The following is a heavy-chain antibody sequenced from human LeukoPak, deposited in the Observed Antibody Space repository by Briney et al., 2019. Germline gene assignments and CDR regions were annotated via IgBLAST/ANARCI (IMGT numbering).Heavy chain of an antibody. D-gene: IGHD6-19*01. CDR3: ASGSGPEYYFDY. Sequence: TASETLSLTCTVSGGSISSYYWSWLRQPPGKGLEWIGYIYYSGSTNYNPSLKSRVTISVDTSKNQFSLKLSSVTAADTAVYYCASGSGPEYYFDYWGQGTLVTVSS. CDR1: GGSISSYY. J-gene: IGHJ4*02. CDR2: IYYSGST. V-gene: IGHV4-59*01.